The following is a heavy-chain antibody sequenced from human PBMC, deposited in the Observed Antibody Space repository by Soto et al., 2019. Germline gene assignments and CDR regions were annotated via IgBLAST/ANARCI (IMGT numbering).Heavy chain of an antibody. Sequence: EVQLLESGGALVQPGVSLSLSCAASGFTYNNYAMGWVRQAPGKGLEWVSAIRSSGYRDYYADSVKGRFTISRDNSRNTMFLQMNKLSAEDTAVYYCAKGSVVVAAKFDSWGQGTQVTVSS. CDR1: GFTYNNYA. CDR2: IRSSGYRD. D-gene: IGHD2-21*02. CDR3: AKGSVVVAAKFDS. J-gene: IGHJ4*02. V-gene: IGHV3-23*01.